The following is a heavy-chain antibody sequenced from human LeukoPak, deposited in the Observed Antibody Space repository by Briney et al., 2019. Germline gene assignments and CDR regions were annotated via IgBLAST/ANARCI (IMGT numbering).Heavy chain of an antibody. CDR3: ARAYYSDSSAAIDY. CDR2: INHRGGT. CDR1: GGSFSGYY. D-gene: IGHD3-22*01. V-gene: IGHV4-34*01. J-gene: IGHJ4*02. Sequence: SETLSLTCGVYGGSFSGYYWNWIRQPPGMGLEWIGEINHRGGTGYNPSLKSRVTMSVDTSKNVFSLKLTSVTAADTAVYYCARAYYSDSSAAIDYWGQGILVTVSS.